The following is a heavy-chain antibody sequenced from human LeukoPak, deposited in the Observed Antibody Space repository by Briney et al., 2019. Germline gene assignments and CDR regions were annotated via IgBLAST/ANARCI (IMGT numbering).Heavy chain of an antibody. D-gene: IGHD4-23*01. Sequence: SETLSLTCSVSGDNMRDGGYYWSWIRQSPVKGLEWIGYIHHSGTVSYNPSLKSRVTISVDTSKNQFSLELTSVSAADTAVYYCARDLSVNYGMDVWGQGTTVTVSS. CDR3: ARDLSVNYGMDV. CDR2: IHHSGTV. V-gene: IGHV4-30-2*06. CDR1: GDNMRDGGYY. J-gene: IGHJ6*02.